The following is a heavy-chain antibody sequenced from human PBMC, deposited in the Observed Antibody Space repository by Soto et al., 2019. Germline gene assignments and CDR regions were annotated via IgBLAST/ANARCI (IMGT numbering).Heavy chain of an antibody. J-gene: IGHJ6*02. CDR2: INPSGGST. V-gene: IGHV1-46*01. Sequence: QVQLVQSGAEVKKPGASVKVSCKASGYTFTSYYMHWVRQAPGQGLEWMGIINPSGGSTSYAQKFQGRVTMTRDTSTSTVYMELSSLRSEDTAMYYCARDKVNEQLWPLSDYYYGMDVWGQGTTVTVSS. CDR1: GYTFTSYY. CDR3: ARDKVNEQLWPLSDYYYGMDV. D-gene: IGHD5-18*01.